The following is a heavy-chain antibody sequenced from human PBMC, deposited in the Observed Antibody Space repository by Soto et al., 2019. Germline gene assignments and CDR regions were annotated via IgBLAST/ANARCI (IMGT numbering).Heavy chain of an antibody. CDR2: IYESGYT. CDR1: CASVSTGAYY. D-gene: IGHD5-18*01. J-gene: IGHJ5*02. Sequence: SETLSLTCTVSCASVSTGAYYWGWVRQPPGKGLEWVGYIYESGYTYYNTSLKSRLTISLDRSNNQFSLGLTSVTAADTAVYYCVRALRHTAMVYPWFDPWGQGTLVTVSS. V-gene: IGHV4-31*03. CDR3: VRALRHTAMVYPWFDP.